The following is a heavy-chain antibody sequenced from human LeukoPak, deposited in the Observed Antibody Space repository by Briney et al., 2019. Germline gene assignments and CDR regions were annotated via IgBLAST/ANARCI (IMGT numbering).Heavy chain of an antibody. D-gene: IGHD4/OR15-4a*01. Sequence: GGSLRLSCAASGFTFSSYGMHWVRQAPGKGLQWVAFISYDGNIKYEESVKGRFTISRDNLKNTLYLQMSSLRSEDTATYYCGRDFVNDAKERFDCWGQGTLLIVSS. J-gene: IGHJ4*02. CDR3: GRDFVNDAKERFDC. CDR2: ISYDGNIK. V-gene: IGHV3-30*03. CDR1: GFTFSSYG.